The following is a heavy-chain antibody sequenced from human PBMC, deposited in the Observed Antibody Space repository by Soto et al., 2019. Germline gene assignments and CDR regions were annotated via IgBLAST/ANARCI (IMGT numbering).Heavy chain of an antibody. V-gene: IGHV4-31*03. J-gene: IGHJ5*02. CDR1: GGSISSGGYY. D-gene: IGHD5-18*01. CDR3: AREDSSYNWFDP. CDR2: IYYSGST. Sequence: SETLSLTCTVSGGSISSGGYYWSWIRQHPGKGLEWIGYIYYSGSTYYNPSLKSRVTISVDTSKNQFSLKLSSVTAADTAVYYCAREDSSYNWFDPWGQGTLVTVSS.